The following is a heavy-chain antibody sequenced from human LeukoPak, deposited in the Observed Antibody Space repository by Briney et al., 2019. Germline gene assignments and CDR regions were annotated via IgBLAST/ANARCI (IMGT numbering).Heavy chain of an antibody. D-gene: IGHD3-10*01. CDR2: IYYSGST. CDR3: ASSLGPPDWYFDL. Sequence: PSETLSLTCTVSGGSISNYYWSWIRQPPGKGLEWIGYIYYSGSTNYNPSLKSRVTISVDTSKNQFSLKLSSVTAADTAVYYCASSLGPPDWYFDLWGRGTLVTVSS. V-gene: IGHV4-59*08. CDR1: GGSISNYY. J-gene: IGHJ2*01.